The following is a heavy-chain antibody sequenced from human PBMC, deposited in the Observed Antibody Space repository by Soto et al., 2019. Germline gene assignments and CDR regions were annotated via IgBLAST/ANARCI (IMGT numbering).Heavy chain of an antibody. Sequence: SETLSLTCTVSGGSISSGGYYWSWIRQHPGKGLEWIGYIYYSGSTYYNPSLKSRVTISVDTSKNQFSLKLSSVTAADTAVYYCARGTDSSGYSIYYYYGMDVWGQGTTVTVSS. CDR2: IYYSGST. CDR1: GGSISSGGYY. V-gene: IGHV4-30-4*08. D-gene: IGHD3-22*01. J-gene: IGHJ6*02. CDR3: ARGTDSSGYSIYYYYGMDV.